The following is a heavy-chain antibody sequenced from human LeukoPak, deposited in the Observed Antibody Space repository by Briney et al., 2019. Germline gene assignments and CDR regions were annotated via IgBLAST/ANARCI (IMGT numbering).Heavy chain of an antibody. Sequence: GGSLRLSCAASGFTVSSNYMSWVRQAPGKGLEWVSVIYSGGSTYYADSVKGRFTISRDNAKNSLYLHVNSLRDEDTAVYYCVRDHDWSFDLWGQGALVTVSS. J-gene: IGHJ4*02. CDR1: GFTVSSNY. D-gene: IGHD1-1*01. CDR3: VRDHDWSFDL. CDR2: IYSGGST. V-gene: IGHV3-53*01.